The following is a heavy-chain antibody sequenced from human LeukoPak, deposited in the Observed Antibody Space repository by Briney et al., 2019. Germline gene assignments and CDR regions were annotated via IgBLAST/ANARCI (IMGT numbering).Heavy chain of an antibody. V-gene: IGHV4-59*01. J-gene: IGHJ5*02. Sequence: SETLSLTCTVSGGSISSYYWSWIRQPPGKGLEWIGYIYYSGSTNYNPSLKSRVTISVDTSKNQFSLKLSSVTAADTAVYYCARTLDYDILTGYPNWFDPWGQGTLVTVSS. CDR1: GGSISSYY. CDR3: ARTLDYDILTGYPNWFDP. CDR2: IYYSGST. D-gene: IGHD3-9*01.